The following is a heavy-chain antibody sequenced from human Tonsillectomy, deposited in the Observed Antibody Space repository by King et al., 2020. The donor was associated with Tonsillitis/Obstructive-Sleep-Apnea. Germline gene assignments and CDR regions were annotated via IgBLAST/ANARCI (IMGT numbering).Heavy chain of an antibody. CDR3: ARGDTYALDI. CDR2: SSPNSGGT. Sequence: QLVQSGAEVKKPGASVKVSCKASGYTFTGYYIHWVRQAPGQGLEWMGRSSPNSGGTNYAQNFQGRVTMTRDTSISTVYMELSRMRSDDTAVYYCARGDTYALDIWGQGTMVTVSS. CDR1: GYTFTGYY. J-gene: IGHJ3*02. D-gene: IGHD5-18*01. V-gene: IGHV1-2*06.